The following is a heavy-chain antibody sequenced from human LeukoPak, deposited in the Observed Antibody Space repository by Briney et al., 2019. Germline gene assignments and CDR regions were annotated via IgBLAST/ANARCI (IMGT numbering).Heavy chain of an antibody. Sequence: ASVKVSCKASGYTFTGYYMHWVRQAPGQGLEWMGRINPNSGGTNYAQKFQGRVTMTRDTSISTAYMELSRLRSDDTAVYYCARGWGYCSGGSCYPMAFDYWDQGTLVTVSS. CDR1: GYTFTGYY. J-gene: IGHJ4*02. D-gene: IGHD2-15*01. CDR2: INPNSGGT. CDR3: ARGWGYCSGGSCYPMAFDY. V-gene: IGHV1-2*06.